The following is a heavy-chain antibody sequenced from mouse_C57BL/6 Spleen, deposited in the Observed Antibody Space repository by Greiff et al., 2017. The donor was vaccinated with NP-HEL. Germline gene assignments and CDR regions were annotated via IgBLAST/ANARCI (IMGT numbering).Heavy chain of an antibody. V-gene: IGHV1-7*01. Sequence: QVQLQQSGAELAKPGASVKLSCKASGYTFTSYWMHWVKQRPGQGLEWIGYINPSSGYTKYNQKFKDKATLTADKSSSTAYMHLSSLTYEDSAGYYCARRAGNDYDAMDYWGQGTSVTVSS. CDR3: ARRAGNDYDAMDY. CDR2: INPSSGYT. J-gene: IGHJ4*01. CDR1: GYTFTSYW. D-gene: IGHD3-3*01.